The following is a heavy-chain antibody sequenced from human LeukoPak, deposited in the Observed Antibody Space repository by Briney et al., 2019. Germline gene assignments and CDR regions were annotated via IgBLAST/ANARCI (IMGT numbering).Heavy chain of an antibody. J-gene: IGHJ5*02. V-gene: IGHV4-38-2*02. CDR3: ARVGYSYDYNWFDP. Sequence: SETLSLTCTVSNFSIGRGYYWAWIRQPPGKGLEWIANMFHSGTTFYNPSLKSRVTISVDTSKNQFSLKLSSVTAADTAVYYCARVGYSYDYNWFDPWGQGTLVTVSS. CDR2: MFHSGTT. D-gene: IGHD5-18*01. CDR1: NFSIGRGYY.